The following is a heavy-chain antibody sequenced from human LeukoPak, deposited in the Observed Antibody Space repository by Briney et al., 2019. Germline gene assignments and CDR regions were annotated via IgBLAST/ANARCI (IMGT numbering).Heavy chain of an antibody. Sequence: GGSLRLSCAASGFTFSSYAMSWVRQAPGKGLESVSAISGRGGSTYYADSVKGRFTISRDNSKNTLYLQMNSLRAEDTAVYYCATDSGSYYPHDYFDYWGQGTLVTVSS. CDR2: ISGRGGST. D-gene: IGHD1-26*01. V-gene: IGHV3-23*01. J-gene: IGHJ4*02. CDR1: GFTFSSYA. CDR3: ATDSGSYYPHDYFDY.